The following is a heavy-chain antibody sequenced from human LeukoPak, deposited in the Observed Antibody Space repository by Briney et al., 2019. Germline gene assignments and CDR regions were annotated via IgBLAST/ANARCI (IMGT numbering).Heavy chain of an antibody. CDR1: GFTFSSYG. CDR2: ISYDGSNK. D-gene: IGHD5-24*01. Sequence: GGSLRLSCAASGFTFSSYGMHWVRQAPGKGLEWVAVISYDGSNKYYADSVKGRFTISRNNSKNPLYLQMNSLRAEDTAVYYCAKGDGYNYPHDAFDIWGQGTMVTVSS. V-gene: IGHV3-30*18. J-gene: IGHJ3*02. CDR3: AKGDGYNYPHDAFDI.